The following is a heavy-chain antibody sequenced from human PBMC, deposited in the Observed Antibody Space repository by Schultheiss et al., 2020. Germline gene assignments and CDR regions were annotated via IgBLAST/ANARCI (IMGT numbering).Heavy chain of an antibody. D-gene: IGHD3-3*01. Sequence: GGSLRLSCAASGFTFSSYGMHWVRQAPGKGLEWVAVISYDGSNKYHVDSVKGRFTISRDNSKNTLYLQMNSLRVEDTAVYYCARGADYDFWTGYQYYYYGMDVWGQGTTVTVSS. CDR2: ISYDGSNK. CDR3: ARGADYDFWTGYQYYYYGMDV. CDR1: GFTFSSYG. J-gene: IGHJ6*02. V-gene: IGHV3-30*03.